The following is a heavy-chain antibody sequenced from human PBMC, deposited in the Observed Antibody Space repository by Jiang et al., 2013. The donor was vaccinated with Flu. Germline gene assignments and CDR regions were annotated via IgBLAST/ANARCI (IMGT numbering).Heavy chain of an antibody. J-gene: IGHJ4*02. CDR3: ARGSSSEYFDY. Sequence: GPGLVKPSQTLSLTCTVSGGSIINADYYWSWIRQPPGKGLEWIGYTYYSGSTFYNPSLKSRVTISVDTSKNQFSLKLSSVTAADTAVYFCARGSSSEYFDYWGQGTLVTVSS. CDR1: GGSIINADYY. V-gene: IGHV4-30-4*01. D-gene: IGHD6-6*01. CDR2: TYYSGST.